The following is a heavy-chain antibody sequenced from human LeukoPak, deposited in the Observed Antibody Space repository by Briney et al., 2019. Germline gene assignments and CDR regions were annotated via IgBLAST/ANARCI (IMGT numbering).Heavy chain of an antibody. J-gene: IGHJ4*02. D-gene: IGHD3-10*01. CDR3: TRSPYGSGSYYGIDY. V-gene: IGHV3-49*04. CDR1: GFTFGAHS. Sequence: PGGSLRLSCTGSGFTFGAHSMAWVRQAPGKGPEWVGFIRGKAYGGATGYTASVNGRFTISRDDSKTIAYLQMNSLKTEDTAVYYCTRSPYGSGSYYGIDYWGQGTLVTVSS. CDR2: IRGKAYGGAT.